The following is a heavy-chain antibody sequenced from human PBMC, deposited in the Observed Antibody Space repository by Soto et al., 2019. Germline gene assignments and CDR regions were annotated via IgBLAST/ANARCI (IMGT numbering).Heavy chain of an antibody. CDR1: GYTFTGYY. J-gene: IGHJ3*02. CDR2: INPNSGGT. V-gene: IGHV1-2*04. CDR3: AREPQYCSSTSCYALGAFDI. Sequence: GASVKVSCKASGYTFTGYYMHWVRQAPGQGLEWMGWINPNSGGTNYAQKFQGWVTMTRDTSISTAYMELSRLRSDDTAVYYCAREPQYCSSTSCYALGAFDIWGQGTMVTVPS. D-gene: IGHD2-2*01.